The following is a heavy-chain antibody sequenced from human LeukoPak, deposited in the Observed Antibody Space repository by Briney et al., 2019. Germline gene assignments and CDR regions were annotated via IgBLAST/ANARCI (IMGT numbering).Heavy chain of an antibody. J-gene: IGHJ2*01. D-gene: IGHD1-26*01. CDR1: GGSISSYY. CDR2: IYYSGST. V-gene: IGHV4-59*08. Sequence: SETLSLTCTVSGGSISSYYWSWIRQPPGKGLEWIGYIYYSGSTNYNPSLKRRVTISVDTSKNQFSLKLSSVTAADTAVYYCARLGGSYRDWYFDLWGRGTLVTVSS. CDR3: ARLGGSYRDWYFDL.